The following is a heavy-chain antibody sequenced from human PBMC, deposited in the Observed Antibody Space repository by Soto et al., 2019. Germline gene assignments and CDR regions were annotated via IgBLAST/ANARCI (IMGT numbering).Heavy chain of an antibody. CDR3: AREKIVATIPNGMDV. J-gene: IGHJ6*02. CDR2: ISYDGSNK. Sequence: GGSLRLSCAASGFTFSSYAMHWVRQAPGKGLEWVAVISYDGSNKYYADSVKGRFTISRDNSKNTLYLQMNSLRAEDTAVYYCAREKIVATIPNGMDVWGQGTTVTVSS. CDR1: GFTFSSYA. V-gene: IGHV3-30-3*01. D-gene: IGHD5-12*01.